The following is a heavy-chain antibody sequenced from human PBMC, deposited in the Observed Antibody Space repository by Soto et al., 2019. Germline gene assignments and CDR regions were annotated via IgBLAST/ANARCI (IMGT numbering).Heavy chain of an antibody. V-gene: IGHV5-51*01. CDR2: IYPDDSDS. CDR1: GYIFTSYW. J-gene: IGHJ1*01. D-gene: IGHD6-6*01. Sequence: GESLKISCQGSGYIFTSYWVGWVRHMPGKGLEWMGLIYPDDSDSRYSPSFQGRVTISADKSTSTAYLQWSSLKASDSAIYFCARQLYTTSSFPAFWGQGTLVTVSS. CDR3: ARQLYTTSSFPAF.